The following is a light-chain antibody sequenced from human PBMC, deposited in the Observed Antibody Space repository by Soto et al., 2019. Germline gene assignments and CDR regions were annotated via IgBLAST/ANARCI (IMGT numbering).Light chain of an antibody. V-gene: IGKV3-20*01. CDR1: QSVNSNY. CDR3: QQYGNSGVT. Sequence: EIVLTQSPGTVSLSPGESATLSCRASQSVNSNYLAWHQQKPGQAPRLLIYGVSSRATGIPDRFSGSGSGTDFTLTISRLEPEDFAVYYCQQYGNSGVTFGPGTKVDI. J-gene: IGKJ3*01. CDR2: GVS.